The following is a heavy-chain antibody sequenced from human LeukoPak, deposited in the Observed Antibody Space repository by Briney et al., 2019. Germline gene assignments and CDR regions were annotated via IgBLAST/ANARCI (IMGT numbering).Heavy chain of an antibody. CDR2: IIPIFGTA. D-gene: IGHD6-6*01. CDR1: GGTFSSYA. CDR3: ATGASLSSDYYYYGMDV. J-gene: IGHJ6*02. Sequence: SVKVSCKASGGTFSSYAISWVRQAPGQGLEWMGGIIPIFGTANYAQKFQGRVTITADESTSTAYMELSSLRSEDTAVYYCATGASLSSDYYYYGMDVWGQGTTVTVSS. V-gene: IGHV1-69*13.